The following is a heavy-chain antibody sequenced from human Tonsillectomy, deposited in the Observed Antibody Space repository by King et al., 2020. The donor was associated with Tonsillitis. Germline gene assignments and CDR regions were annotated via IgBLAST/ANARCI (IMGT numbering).Heavy chain of an antibody. CDR2: FYYSGST. D-gene: IGHD2-2*01. V-gene: IGHV4-30-4*07. Sequence: VQLQESGPGLVKPSQTLSLTCAVSGGSISSGGYSWSWIRQPPGKGLEWIGYFYYSGSTYYNPSLKSRLTISVDTSKNQFSLKLSSVTAADTAVYYCARALTTLRYCSSTSCYDHGMDVWGQGTTVTVSS. CDR1: GGSISSGGYS. CDR3: ARALTTLRYCSSTSCYDHGMDV. J-gene: IGHJ6*02.